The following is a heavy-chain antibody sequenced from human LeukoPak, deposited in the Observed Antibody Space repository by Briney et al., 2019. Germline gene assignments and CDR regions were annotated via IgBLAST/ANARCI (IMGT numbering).Heavy chain of an antibody. CDR2: ISSSSSTI. CDR1: GFTLSDYY. V-gene: IGHV3-11*04. Sequence: GGSLRLSCAASGFTLSDYYMSWIRQAPGKGLEWVSYISSSSSTIHYADSVKGRFTISRDNAKNSLYLQMNSLRAEDTALYYCARDTVGVTDYWGQGTLVTVSS. J-gene: IGHJ4*02. CDR3: ARDTVGVTDY. D-gene: IGHD1-26*01.